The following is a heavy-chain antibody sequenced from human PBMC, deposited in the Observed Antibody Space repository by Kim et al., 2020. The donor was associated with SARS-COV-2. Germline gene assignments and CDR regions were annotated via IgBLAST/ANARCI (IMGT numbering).Heavy chain of an antibody. CDR3: TRDPVGSGSAN. V-gene: IGHV3-11*06. CDR2: IDGRSTYT. D-gene: IGHD3-10*01. Sequence: GGSLRLSCSASGFTFNDYYMSWIRQAPGKGLEWIACIDGRSTYTTYADAVRGRFTISRDNANSSLFLHMNSLRAEDTAVYYCTRDPVGSGSANWGQGTL. J-gene: IGHJ4*02. CDR1: GFTFNDYY.